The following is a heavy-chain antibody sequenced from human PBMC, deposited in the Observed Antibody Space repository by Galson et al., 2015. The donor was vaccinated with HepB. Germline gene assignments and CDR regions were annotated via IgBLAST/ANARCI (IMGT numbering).Heavy chain of an antibody. CDR1: GYTFTSYA. CDR2: INAGNGNT. J-gene: IGHJ3*02. Sequence: SVKVSCKASGYTFTSYAMHWVRQAPGQRLEWMGWINAGNGNTKYSQKFQGRVTITRDTSASTAYMELSSLRSEDTAVYYCARDRWELLASAFDIWGQGTMVTVSS. V-gene: IGHV1-3*01. CDR3: ARDRWELLASAFDI. D-gene: IGHD1-26*01.